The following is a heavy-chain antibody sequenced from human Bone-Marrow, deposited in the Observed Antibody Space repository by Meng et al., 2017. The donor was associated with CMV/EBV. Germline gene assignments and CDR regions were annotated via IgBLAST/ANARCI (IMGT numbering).Heavy chain of an antibody. CDR1: GGSFRGYY. D-gene: IGHD3-10*01. V-gene: IGHV4-34*01. J-gene: IGHJ4*02. CDR3: ARGLGYYGSGSYDY. Sequence: AVYGGSFRGYYWGWIRQPPGKGLEWIGEINHSGSTNYNPSLKSRVTISVDTSKNQFSLKLSSVTAADTAVYYCARGLGYYGSGSYDYWGQGTLVTVSS. CDR2: INHSGST.